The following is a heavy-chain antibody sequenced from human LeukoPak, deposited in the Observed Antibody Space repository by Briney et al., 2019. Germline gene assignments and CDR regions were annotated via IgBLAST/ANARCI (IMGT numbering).Heavy chain of an antibody. CDR2: ISAYNGNT. Sequence: ASVKVSCKASGYTFTSYGISWVRQAPGQGLEWVGWISAYNGNTNYAQKLQGRVTMTTDTSTSTAYMELRSLRSDDTAVYYCARDRAGSSWTPFDYWGQGTLVTVSS. CDR1: GYTFTSYG. CDR3: ARDRAGSSWTPFDY. J-gene: IGHJ4*02. V-gene: IGHV1-18*01. D-gene: IGHD6-13*01.